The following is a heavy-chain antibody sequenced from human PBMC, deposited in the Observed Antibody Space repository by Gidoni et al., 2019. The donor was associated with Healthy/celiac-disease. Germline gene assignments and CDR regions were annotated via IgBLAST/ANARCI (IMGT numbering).Heavy chain of an antibody. CDR1: GGSFSGYY. Sequence: QVQLQQWGAGLLKPPATLSLTCAVYGGSFSGYYWSWIRQPPGKGLEWIGEINHSGSTNYNPSLKSRVTISVDTSKNQFSLKLSSVTAADTAVYYCARVFGTRYSSSWYTSGDYWGQGTLVTVSS. CDR3: ARVFGTRYSSSWYTSGDY. J-gene: IGHJ4*02. D-gene: IGHD6-13*01. CDR2: INHSGST. V-gene: IGHV4-34*01.